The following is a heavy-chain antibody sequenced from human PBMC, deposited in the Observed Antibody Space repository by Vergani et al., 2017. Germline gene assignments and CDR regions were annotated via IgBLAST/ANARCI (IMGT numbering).Heavy chain of an antibody. Sequence: EVQLVQSGAEVKKPGESLTISCKGSGYSFTSYWIGWVRQMPGKGLEWMGIIYPGDSDTRYSPSFQGQVTISADKSISTAYLQWSSLKASDTAMYYCARGRYSYGETYWYFDLWGRGTLVTVSS. CDR3: ARGRYSYGETYWYFDL. D-gene: IGHD5-18*01. V-gene: IGHV5-51*01. J-gene: IGHJ2*01. CDR2: IYPGDSDT. CDR1: GYSFTSYW.